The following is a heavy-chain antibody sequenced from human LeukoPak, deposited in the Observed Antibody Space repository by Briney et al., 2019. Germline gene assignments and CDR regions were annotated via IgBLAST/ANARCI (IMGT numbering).Heavy chain of an antibody. CDR3: ARSSGYYSSLFYMHV. Sequence: ASVKVSCKASGYTFTSYYMHWVRQAPGQGLEWVGIINPSGDPTTYAQKFQVRVTMTSDMSTSTVYMELSSLRPEDTAVYYCARSSGYYSSLFYMHVWGKGTTVTVSS. D-gene: IGHD3-22*01. J-gene: IGHJ6*03. V-gene: IGHV1-46*01. CDR2: INPSGDPT. CDR1: GYTFTSYY.